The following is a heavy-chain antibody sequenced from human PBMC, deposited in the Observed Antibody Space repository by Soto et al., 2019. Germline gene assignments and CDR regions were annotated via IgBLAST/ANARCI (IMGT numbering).Heavy chain of an antibody. CDR1: GGSISSGGYS. CDR3: ARATVNSGYDQKSRNWFDP. V-gene: IGHV4-30-2*01. CDR2: IYHSGST. Sequence: SETLSLTCAVSGGSISSGGYSWSWIRQPPGKGLEWIGYIYHSGSTYYNPSLKSRVTISVDRSKNQFSLKLSSVTAADTAVYYCARATVNSGYDQKSRNWFDPWGQGTLVTVSS. D-gene: IGHD5-12*01. J-gene: IGHJ5*02.